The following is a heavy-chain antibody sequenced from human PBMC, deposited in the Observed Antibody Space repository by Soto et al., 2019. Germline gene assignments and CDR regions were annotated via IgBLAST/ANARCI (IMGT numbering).Heavy chain of an antibody. CDR1: GYTFSRYG. J-gene: IGHJ4*02. CDR2: TSGHNDNT. D-gene: IGHD2-8*02. V-gene: IGHV1-18*04. Sequence: QVHLVQSGTEVKEPGASVKVSCKASGYTFSRYGISWVRQAPGQGLEWMAWTSGHNDNTNYAEKFQSRVTLTTDTSTGTAYMDLRSLRSDDTAVYYCARDERDTCSGAGCFYFDYWGQGTLDTVSS. CDR3: ARDERDTCSGAGCFYFDY.